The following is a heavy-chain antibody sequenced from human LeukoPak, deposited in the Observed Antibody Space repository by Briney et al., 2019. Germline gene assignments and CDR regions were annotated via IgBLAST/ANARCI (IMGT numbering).Heavy chain of an antibody. D-gene: IGHD3-22*01. J-gene: IGHJ4*02. V-gene: IGHV1-69*04. CDR3: ARGDTTTYYYDSSGYGGYDY. CDR2: IIPILGIA. CDR1: GGTFISYA. Sequence: GASVKVSCKASGGTFISYAISWVRQAPGQGLEWMGRIIPILGIANYAQKFQGRVTITADKSTSTAYMELSSLRSEDTAVYYCARGDTTTYYYDSSGYGGYDYWGQGTLVTVSS.